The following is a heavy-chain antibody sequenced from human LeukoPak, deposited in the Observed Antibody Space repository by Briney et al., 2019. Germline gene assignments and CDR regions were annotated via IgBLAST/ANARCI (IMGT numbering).Heavy chain of an antibody. CDR3: AKAGTAAFYYYYMDV. CDR1: GFTFSSYD. J-gene: IGHJ6*03. Sequence: GGSLRLSCAASGFTFSSYDMTWVRQAPGKGLEWVSSISSGSSMFYADSLKGRFTISRDNAKNSLYLQMNSLRAEDTAVYYCAKAGTAAFYYYYMDVWGKGTTVTVSS. CDR2: ISSGSSM. V-gene: IGHV3-69-1*01. D-gene: IGHD2-2*01.